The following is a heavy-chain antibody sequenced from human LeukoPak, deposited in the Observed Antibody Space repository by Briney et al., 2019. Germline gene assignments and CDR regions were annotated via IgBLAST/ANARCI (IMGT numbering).Heavy chain of an antibody. CDR3: ASKGGSFTISGVLYNDAFAI. D-gene: IGHD3-3*01. Sequence: GGSLRLSCAASGFTISDYWMSWVRQVPGKGLEWVANIKEDGSEKNYVDSAKGRFTISRDNTKNSLYLQMNNLRAEDTAVYYCASKGGSFTISGVLYNDAFAIWGQGTMVTVSA. CDR1: GFTISDYW. J-gene: IGHJ3*02. V-gene: IGHV3-7*01. CDR2: IKEDGSEK.